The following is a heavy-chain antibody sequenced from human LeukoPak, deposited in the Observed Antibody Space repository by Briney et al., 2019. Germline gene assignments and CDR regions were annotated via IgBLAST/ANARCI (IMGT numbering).Heavy chain of an antibody. V-gene: IGHV4-31*03. CDR2: IYYSGST. D-gene: IGHD5-12*01. Sequence: SETLSLTCTVSGGSISSGGYYWSWIRQHPGKGLEWIGYIYYSGSTYYNPSLKGRVTISVDTSKNQFSLKLSSVTAADTAVYYCARDRGGSGYDLYYYYGMDVWGQGTTVTVSS. CDR3: ARDRGGSGYDLYYYYGMDV. CDR1: GGSISSGGYY. J-gene: IGHJ6*02.